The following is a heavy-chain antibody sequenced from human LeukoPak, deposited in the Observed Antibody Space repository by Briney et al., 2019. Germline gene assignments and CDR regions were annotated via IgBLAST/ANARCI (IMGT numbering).Heavy chain of an antibody. J-gene: IGHJ5*02. Sequence: SETLSLTCAVYGGSFSGYYWSWIRQPPGKGLEWIGEINHSGSTNYNPSLKSRVTISVDTSKNQFSLKLSSVTAADTAVYYCARTSLKRSIAARPQFDPWGRGTLVTVSS. D-gene: IGHD6-6*01. CDR3: ARTSLKRSIAARPQFDP. CDR1: GGSFSGYY. V-gene: IGHV4-34*01. CDR2: INHSGST.